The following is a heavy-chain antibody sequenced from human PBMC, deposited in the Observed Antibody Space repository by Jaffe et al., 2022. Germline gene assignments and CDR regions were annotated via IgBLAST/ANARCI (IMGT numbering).Heavy chain of an antibody. CDR2: IYHSGST. V-gene: IGHV4-38-2*01. J-gene: IGHJ3*02. Sequence: QVQLQESGPGLVKPSETLSLTCAVSGYSISSGYYWGWIRQPPGKGLEWIGSIYHSGSTYYNPSLKSRVTISVDTSKNQFSLKLSSVTAADTAVYYCARHDDPPNDAFDIWGQGTMVTVSS. CDR1: GYSISSGYY. D-gene: IGHD3-16*01. CDR3: ARHDDPPNDAFDI.